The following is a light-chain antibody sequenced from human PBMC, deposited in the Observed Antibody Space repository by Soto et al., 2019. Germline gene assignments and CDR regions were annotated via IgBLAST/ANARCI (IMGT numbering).Light chain of an antibody. CDR2: LDS. V-gene: IGKV2-28*01. CDR1: QSLLHSNGYHY. CDR3: MQALQSPRI. J-gene: IGKJ3*01. Sequence: DIVMTKSPLSLPVTPGEPDSISCRSSQSLLHSNGYHYLDWFLQKPGQSPQLLNDLDSNRASGVPDRFTGTDSGTDFTLKISRVEAEDVAIYYCMQALQSPRIFGVGAKVDL.